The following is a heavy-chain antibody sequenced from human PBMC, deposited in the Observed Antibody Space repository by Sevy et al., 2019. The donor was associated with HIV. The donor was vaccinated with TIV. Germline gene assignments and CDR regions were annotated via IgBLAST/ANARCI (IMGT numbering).Heavy chain of an antibody. Sequence: GGYLRLSCAASGFSFRNAWMSWVRQAPGKGLEWVGRIKSKTDGGTRDFAAPARGRFIISRDDSKNMLYLQMSSLKIEDTAHYYCAASVGSSDFDYWGRGILVTVSS. CDR1: GFSFRNAW. V-gene: IGHV3-15*01. J-gene: IGHJ4*01. D-gene: IGHD1-26*01. CDR2: IKSKTDGGTR. CDR3: AASVGSSDFDY.